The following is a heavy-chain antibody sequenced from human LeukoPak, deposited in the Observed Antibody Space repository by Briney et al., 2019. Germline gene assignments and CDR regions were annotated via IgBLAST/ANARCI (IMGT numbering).Heavy chain of an antibody. CDR3: AKDSYSGSYSDAFDI. J-gene: IGHJ3*02. Sequence: GGSLRLSCAASGFTFSSYVMGWVRQAPGKGLEWVSAISGSGGSTYYADSVKGRFTISRDNSKNTLYLQMNSLRAEDTAVYYCAKDSYSGSYSDAFDIWGQGTMVTVSS. CDR2: ISGSGGST. CDR1: GFTFSSYV. V-gene: IGHV3-23*01. D-gene: IGHD1-26*01.